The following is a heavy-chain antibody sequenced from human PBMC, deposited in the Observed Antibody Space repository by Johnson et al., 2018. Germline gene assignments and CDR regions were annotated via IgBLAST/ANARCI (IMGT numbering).Heavy chain of an antibody. CDR1: EFTFSNYW. V-gene: IGHV3-74*01. CDR2: INSDGSST. J-gene: IGHJ6*02. CDR3: VRERQNNYAMDG. Sequence: VQLQESGGGLVQPGGSLRLSCAASEFTFSNYWMHWVRQAPGKGLVWVSRINSDGSSTSYADSVKGRFTISRDNAKSTLYLQINSLRAEDTAVYYCVRERQNNYAMDGWGQVTTVTVSS.